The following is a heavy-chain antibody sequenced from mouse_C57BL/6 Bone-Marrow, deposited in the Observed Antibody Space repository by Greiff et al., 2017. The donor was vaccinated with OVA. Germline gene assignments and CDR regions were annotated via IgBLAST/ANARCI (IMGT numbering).Heavy chain of an antibody. V-gene: IGHV5-6*02. Sequence: EVMLVESGGDLVKPGGSLKLSCAASGFTFSSYGMSWVRQTPDKRLEWVATISSGGSYTYYPDSVKGRFTISRDNAKNTLYLQMSSLKSEDTAMYYCARRYYDSPFAYWGQGTLVTVSA. CDR1: GFTFSSYG. D-gene: IGHD2-4*01. CDR2: ISSGGSYT. CDR3: ARRYYDSPFAY. J-gene: IGHJ3*01.